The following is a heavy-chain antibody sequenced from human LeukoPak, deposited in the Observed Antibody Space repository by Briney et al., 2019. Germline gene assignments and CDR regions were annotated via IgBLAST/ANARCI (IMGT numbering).Heavy chain of an antibody. Sequence: SETLSLTCTVSGGSISRSSYYWGWIRRPPGKGLEWIGSIYYSGSTYYNPSLKSRVTISVDTSKNQFSLKLSSVTAADTAVYYCARLGDGYNSIIDYWGQGTLVTVSS. V-gene: IGHV4-39*01. CDR3: ARLGDGYNSIIDY. J-gene: IGHJ4*02. CDR2: IYYSGST. CDR1: GGSISRSSYY. D-gene: IGHD5-24*01.